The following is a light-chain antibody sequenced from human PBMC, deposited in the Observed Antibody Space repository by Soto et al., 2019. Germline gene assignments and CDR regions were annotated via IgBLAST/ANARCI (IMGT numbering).Light chain of an antibody. J-gene: IGLJ3*02. Sequence: QSVLTQPPSASGTPGQRVTISCSGSSSNIGSNYVYWYQQLPGTAPKLLIDRNNQRPSGGPDRCSGSKSGTSASLAISGLRSEDEADYYCAAWDDSLSGPWVFGGGTKVTVL. CDR3: AAWDDSLSGPWV. CDR1: SSNIGSNY. CDR2: RNN. V-gene: IGLV1-47*01.